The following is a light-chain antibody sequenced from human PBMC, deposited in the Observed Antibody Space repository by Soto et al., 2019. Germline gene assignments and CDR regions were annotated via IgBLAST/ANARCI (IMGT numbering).Light chain of an antibody. CDR1: QGISNS. Sequence: DIKLTQSPASLSASVGDRVTITCRASQGISNSLSWYQQKSGKVPKLLIHGASTLQSGVPFRFSGIMSGTDFTLTISSLQPEDVATYYCQKYDSAPTFGQGTKVEI. V-gene: IGKV1-27*01. CDR3: QKYDSAPT. CDR2: GAS. J-gene: IGKJ1*01.